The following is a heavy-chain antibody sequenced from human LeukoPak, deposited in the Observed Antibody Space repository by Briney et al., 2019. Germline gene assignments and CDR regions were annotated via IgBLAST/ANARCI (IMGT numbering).Heavy chain of an antibody. J-gene: IGHJ4*02. Sequence: ASVKVSCKASGYTFTSYGISWVRQAPGQGLEWMGWISAYNGNTNYAQKLQGRVTMTTDTSTDTAYMELSSLRSEDTALYYCATGTHYDLLPFWGQGTLVTVSS. V-gene: IGHV1-18*01. CDR1: GYTFTSYG. D-gene: IGHD3-9*01. CDR2: ISAYNGNT. CDR3: ATGTHYDLLPF.